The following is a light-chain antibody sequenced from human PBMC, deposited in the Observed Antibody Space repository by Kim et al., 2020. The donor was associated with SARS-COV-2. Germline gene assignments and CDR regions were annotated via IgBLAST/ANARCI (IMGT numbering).Light chain of an antibody. Sequence: ALGQTVRITCQGDILRSYYASWYQQKPGQAPVLVIYGKNNRPSGIPDRFSGSSSGNTASLTITGVQAEDEADYYCNSRDSSGNHLVFGGGTKLTVL. CDR1: ILRSYY. V-gene: IGLV3-19*01. J-gene: IGLJ3*02. CDR2: GKN. CDR3: NSRDSSGNHLV.